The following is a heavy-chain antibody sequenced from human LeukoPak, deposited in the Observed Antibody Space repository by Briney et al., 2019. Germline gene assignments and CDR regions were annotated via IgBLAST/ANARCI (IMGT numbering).Heavy chain of an antibody. CDR3: ARFSESIWFGESFDY. J-gene: IGHJ4*02. D-gene: IGHD3-10*01. V-gene: IGHV5-51*01. CDR1: GYSFTSYW. Sequence: GESLKISCKGSGYSFTSYWIGWVRQMPGKGLEWMGIIYPIDSDTRYSPSFQGQVTISADKSISTAYLQWSSLKASDTAMYYCARFSESIWFGESFDYWGQGTLVTVSS. CDR2: IYPIDSDT.